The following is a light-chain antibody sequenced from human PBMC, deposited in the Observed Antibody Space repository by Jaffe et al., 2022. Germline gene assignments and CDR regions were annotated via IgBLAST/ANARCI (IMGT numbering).Light chain of an antibody. V-gene: IGLV10-54*01. CDR2: TNN. CDR3: SAWDINLTAWV. Sequence: QAGLTQPPSVSKGLRQTATLTCTGNSSNVGNQGATWLQQHQGHPPKILSYTNNNRPSGISERLSASRSGNTASLTITGLQPEDEADYYCSAWDINLTAWVFGGGTKLTVL. J-gene: IGLJ3*02. CDR1: SSNVGNQG.